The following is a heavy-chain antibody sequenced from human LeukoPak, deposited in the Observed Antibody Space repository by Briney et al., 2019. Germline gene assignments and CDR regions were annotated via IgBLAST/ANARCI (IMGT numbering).Heavy chain of an antibody. J-gene: IGHJ4*02. Sequence: GGSLRLSCAASGFTFRNYAMSWVRQAPGKGLEWVSAISGSGGRTYYADSVKGRFTISRDNSKNTLYLQMNSLRAEDTAVYYCARNLDSSGWFYFDYWGQGTLVTVSS. D-gene: IGHD6-19*01. CDR3: ARNLDSSGWFYFDY. CDR1: GFTFRNYA. CDR2: ISGSGGRT. V-gene: IGHV3-23*01.